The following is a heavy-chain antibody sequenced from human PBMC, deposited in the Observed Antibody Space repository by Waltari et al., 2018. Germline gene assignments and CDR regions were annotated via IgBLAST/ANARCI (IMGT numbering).Heavy chain of an antibody. Sequence: QVLLVQSGAEVKKPGASVKVSCKASGYTFTGYYVHWVRQAPGQGLEWMGLINPNSRVPNYAQKFQGRVTMTTDSSITTAYMELSRLTSDDTAIYYCARSRDGYNSEVDHWGQGTLVTVSS. V-gene: IGHV1-2*02. CDR1: GYTFTGYY. D-gene: IGHD5-12*01. CDR2: INPNSRVP. J-gene: IGHJ4*02. CDR3: ARSRDGYNSEVDH.